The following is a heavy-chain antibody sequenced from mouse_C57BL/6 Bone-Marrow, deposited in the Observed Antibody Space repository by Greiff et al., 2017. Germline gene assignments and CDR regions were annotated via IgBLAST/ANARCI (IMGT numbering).Heavy chain of an antibody. CDR2: IFPGSGST. V-gene: IGHV1-75*01. D-gene: IGHD2-10*01. CDR3: ARPSLLHYYAMDY. CDR1: GYTFTDYY. Sequence: QVQLQQSGPELVKPGASVKISCKASGYTFTDYYINWVKQRPGQGLEWIGWIFPGSGSTYYTARFKGRATLPVDKSSSTAYMLLSSLTSEDSAVYFCARPSLLHYYAMDYWGQGTSGTVSS. J-gene: IGHJ4*01.